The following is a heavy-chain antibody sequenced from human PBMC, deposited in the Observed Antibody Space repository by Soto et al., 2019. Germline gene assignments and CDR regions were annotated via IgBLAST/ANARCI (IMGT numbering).Heavy chain of an antibody. V-gene: IGHV3-23*01. CDR1: VFTFSTSV. D-gene: IGHD5-12*01. J-gene: IGHJ3*01. CDR3: TWSLVARDAFDE. CDR2: ISGRGDRT. Sequence: EVQLSESGGGFVQPGGSLRLSCAASVFTFSTSVMSWVRQAPGKGLQWVSSISGRGDRTNYADSVKGRFTVSRDNSKNTLFLDMNAVTADDTALYYCTWSLVARDAFDEWGQGTMVIVSS.